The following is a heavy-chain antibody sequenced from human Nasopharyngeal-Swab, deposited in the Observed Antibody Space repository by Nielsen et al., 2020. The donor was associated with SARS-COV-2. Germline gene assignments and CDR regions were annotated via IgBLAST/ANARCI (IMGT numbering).Heavy chain of an antibody. Sequence: WIRQPPGKGLEWIGYIYYSGSTNYNPSLKSRVTISVDTSKNQFSLKLSSVTAADTAVYYCARAHIVVVPAHNWFDPWGQGTLVIVSS. CDR2: IYYSGST. V-gene: IGHV4-59*01. D-gene: IGHD2-2*01. J-gene: IGHJ5*02. CDR3: ARAHIVVVPAHNWFDP.